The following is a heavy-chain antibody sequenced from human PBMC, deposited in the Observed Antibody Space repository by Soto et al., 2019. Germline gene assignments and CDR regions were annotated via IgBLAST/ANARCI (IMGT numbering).Heavy chain of an antibody. J-gene: IGHJ3*02. CDR1: RFTFSSYD. Sequence: SRFTFSSYDMHWVRQATGKGLEWVSAIGTAGDTYYPGSVKGRFTISRENAKNSLYLQMNSLRAGDTAVYYCARATRAFDIWGQGTMVTVSS. CDR2: IGTAGDT. CDR3: ARATRAFDI. V-gene: IGHV3-13*01.